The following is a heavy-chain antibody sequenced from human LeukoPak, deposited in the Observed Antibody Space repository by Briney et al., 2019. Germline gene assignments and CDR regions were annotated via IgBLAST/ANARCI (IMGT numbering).Heavy chain of an antibody. Sequence: GGSLRLSCAASGFTFTGYAMSWVRQAPGKGLEWVSAISGSGGSTYYADSVKGRFTISRDNSKNTLYLQMNSLRAEDTAVYYCAKDRRSLYGMDVWGQGTTVTVSS. V-gene: IGHV3-23*01. J-gene: IGHJ6*02. CDR2: ISGSGGST. D-gene: IGHD6-6*01. CDR1: GFTFTGYA. CDR3: AKDRRSLYGMDV.